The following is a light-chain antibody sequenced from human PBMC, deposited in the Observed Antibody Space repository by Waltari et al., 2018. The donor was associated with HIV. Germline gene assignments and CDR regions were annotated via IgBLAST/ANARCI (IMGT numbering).Light chain of an antibody. J-gene: IGLJ2*01. CDR2: RND. CDR1: SSNIGANF. V-gene: IGLV1-47*01. CDR3: ATWDDRLSAWL. Sequence: QSQLTQPPSISGAPGQRVAISCSGTSSNIGANFVYWSQQFPGMAPRLLIYRNDQRPSGIPDRVSSSKSGTSASLAISGLRAEDEADYYCATWDDRLSAWLFGGGTKLTVL.